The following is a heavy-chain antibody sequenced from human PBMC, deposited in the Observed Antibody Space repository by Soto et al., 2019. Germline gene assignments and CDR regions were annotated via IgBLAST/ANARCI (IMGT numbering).Heavy chain of an antibody. V-gene: IGHV5-51*01. CDR3: ARRQYDLLTGQRYHLDF. D-gene: IGHD3-9*01. J-gene: IGHJ4*02. Sequence: RGESLKISCKGSGYRFSTFWIGWVRQMPGKGLEWVAIIYPDQSRAMYSPAFQGQVTISVDKSISTAYLQWNSLKASDTAIYYCARRQYDLLTGQRYHLDFWGPGTLVTVSS. CDR1: GYRFSTFW. CDR2: IYPDQSRA.